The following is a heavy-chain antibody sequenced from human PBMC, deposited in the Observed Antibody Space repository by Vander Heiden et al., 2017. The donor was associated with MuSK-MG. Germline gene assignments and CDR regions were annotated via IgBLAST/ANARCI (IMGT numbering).Heavy chain of an antibody. CDR1: GGSISSSSYY. Sequence: QLQLLESGPALVKPSETLSLTCTVPGGSISSSSYYWAWTRQPRGKGLEWIGSIYYSGSTYYNPALKSRVTISVDTSKNQFSLKLSSVTAADTAVYYCARLSRATMVRGEYYFDYWGQGTLVTVSS. V-gene: IGHV4-39*01. J-gene: IGHJ4*02. CDR2: IYYSGST. CDR3: ARLSRATMVRGEYYFDY. D-gene: IGHD3-10*01.